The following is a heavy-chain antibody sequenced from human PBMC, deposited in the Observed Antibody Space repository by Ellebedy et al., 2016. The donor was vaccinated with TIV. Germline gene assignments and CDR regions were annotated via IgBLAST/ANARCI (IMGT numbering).Heavy chain of an antibody. V-gene: IGHV3-21*01. CDR3: TRDLSTGMPGGFDL. CDR2: INSTSTYI. J-gene: IGHJ2*01. CDR1: GFTFRRYS. D-gene: IGHD3-9*01. Sequence: GESLKISCAASGFTFRRYSMNWVRQAPGKGLEWVSTINSTSTYIYYADSVEGRFTISRDNAENSVSLQMNGLRAEDTAVYYCTRDLSTGMPGGFDLWGRGSLVTVSS.